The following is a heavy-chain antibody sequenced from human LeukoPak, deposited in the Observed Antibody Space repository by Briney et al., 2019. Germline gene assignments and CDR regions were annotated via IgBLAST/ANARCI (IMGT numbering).Heavy chain of an antibody. J-gene: IGHJ4*02. CDR3: ASASCSGSSCYSGYFDY. D-gene: IGHD2-15*01. CDR2: IYRGGST. Sequence: GGSLRLSCAASGFTVSPNYMSWVRQAPGKGLEWVSVIYRGGSTYYADSVRDRFTISRGNSKNTLCLQMNSLRAEDTAVYYCASASCSGSSCYSGYFDYWGQGTLVTVSS. V-gene: IGHV3-53*01. CDR1: GFTVSPNY.